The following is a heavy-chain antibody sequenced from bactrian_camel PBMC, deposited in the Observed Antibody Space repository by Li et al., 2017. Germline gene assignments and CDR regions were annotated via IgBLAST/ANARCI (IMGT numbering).Heavy chain of an antibody. CDR2: IYNQNKYT. V-gene: IGHV3-2*01. CDR3: ATEAFQE. D-gene: IGHD3*01. J-gene: IGHJ4*01. Sequence: VQLVESGGGLVQPGGSLRLSCAASGFTSSNYVMYWVRQAPGKGLEWVASIYNQNKYTYYTDAVKGRFTISRDNAKNTVYLQMNSLKSEDTALYYCATEAFQEWGQGTQVTVS. CDR1: GFTSSNYV.